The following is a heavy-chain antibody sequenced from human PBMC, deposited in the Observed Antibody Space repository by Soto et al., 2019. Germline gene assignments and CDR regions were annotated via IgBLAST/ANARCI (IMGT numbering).Heavy chain of an antibody. CDR1: GGSISSYY. D-gene: IGHD2-15*01. Sequence: PSETLSLTCTVSGGSISSYYWSWGRQPPGKGLEWIGYIYYSGSTNYNPSLKSRVTISVDTSKNQFSLKLSSVTAADTAVYYCARSSYSLDAFDIWGQGTMVTVSS. V-gene: IGHV4-59*08. CDR2: IYYSGST. J-gene: IGHJ3*02. CDR3: ARSSYSLDAFDI.